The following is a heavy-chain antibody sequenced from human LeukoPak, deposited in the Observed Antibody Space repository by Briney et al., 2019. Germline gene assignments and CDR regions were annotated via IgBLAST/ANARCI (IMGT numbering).Heavy chain of an antibody. Sequence: GESLKISCKGSGYSFTSYWIGWVRQMPGKGLEWMGIIYPGDSDTRYSPSFQGQVTISADKSISTTYLQWSSLKASDTAMYYCARRDGYCSSTSCYADYYYGMDVWGQGTTVTVSS. CDR3: ARRDGYCSSTSCYADYYYGMDV. D-gene: IGHD2-2*01. CDR2: IYPGDSDT. V-gene: IGHV5-51*01. J-gene: IGHJ6*02. CDR1: GYSFTSYW.